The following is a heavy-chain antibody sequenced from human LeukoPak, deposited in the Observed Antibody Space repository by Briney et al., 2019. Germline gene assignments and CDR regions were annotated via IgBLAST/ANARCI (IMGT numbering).Heavy chain of an antibody. CDR3: VRDGRLRLGVSFDY. D-gene: IGHD3-16*01. CDR2: ISAYNGNT. CDR1: GYTFTSYG. Sequence: GASVKVSCKASGYTFTSYGISWVRQAPGQGLEWMGWISAYNGNTNYAQKLQGRVTMTTDTSTSTAYMELRSLRSDNTAVYYCVRDGRLRLGVSFDYWGQGTLVTVSS. J-gene: IGHJ4*02. V-gene: IGHV1-18*01.